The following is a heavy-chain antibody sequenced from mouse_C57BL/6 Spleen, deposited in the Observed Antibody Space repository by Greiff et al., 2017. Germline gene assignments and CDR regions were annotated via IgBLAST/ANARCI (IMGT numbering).Heavy chain of an antibody. J-gene: IGHJ4*01. CDR3: AIYYNYGSYYYDVAY. CDR1: GYTFTSYW. D-gene: IGHD2-4*01. V-gene: IGHV1-72*01. Sequence: QQSCKASGYTFTSYWMHWGKQRAGRGLEWIGRIDPNSGGTKYNEKFKSTATVTVDKPSSTAYMQLSSLTSEDSAVYYCAIYYNYGSYYYDVAYWCQGASVTVSS. CDR2: IDPNSGGT.